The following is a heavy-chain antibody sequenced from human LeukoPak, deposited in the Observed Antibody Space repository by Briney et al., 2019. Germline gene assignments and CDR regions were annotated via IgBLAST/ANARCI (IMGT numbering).Heavy chain of an antibody. CDR2: IYYSGST. CDR3: VRGDRCNHGRWSTACYM. D-gene: IGHD3-3*01. V-gene: IGHV4-30-4*08. CDR1: GGSISSGDYC. J-gene: IGHJ3*02. Sequence: SQTLSLTCTVSGGSISSGDYCWSWIRQPPGKGLEWIGYIYYSGSTYYNPSLKSRVTISVDTSKNQFPLKLSSVTAACRGGCCCVRGDRCNHGRWSTACYMLGQGAIVTVSS.